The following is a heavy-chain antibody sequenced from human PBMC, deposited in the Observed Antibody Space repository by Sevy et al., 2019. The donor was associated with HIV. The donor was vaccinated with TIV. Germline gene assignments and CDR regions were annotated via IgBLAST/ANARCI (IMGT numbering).Heavy chain of an antibody. CDR1: GFTFSSYS. CDR3: ARVRNYGPFDY. CDR2: ISSSSSYT. D-gene: IGHD1-7*01. V-gene: IGHV3-21*05. Sequence: GGSLRLSCAASGFTFSSYSMNWVRQAPGKGLEWVSYISSSSSYTNYADSVKGRFTISRDNAKNSLYLQMNSLRAEDTAVYYCARVRNYGPFDYWGQGTLVTVSS. J-gene: IGHJ4*02.